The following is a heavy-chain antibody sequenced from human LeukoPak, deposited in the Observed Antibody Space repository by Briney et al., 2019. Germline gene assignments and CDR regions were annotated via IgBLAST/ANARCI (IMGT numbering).Heavy chain of an antibody. J-gene: IGHJ6*02. CDR3: ASWTPGIAVEGYYYYGMDV. Sequence: SVKVSCKASGGTFSSYAISWVRQAPGQGLEWMGGIIPIFGTANYAQEFQGRVTITADESTSTAYMKLSSLRSEDTAVYYCASWTPGIAVEGYYYYGMDVWGQGTTVTVSS. D-gene: IGHD6-19*01. V-gene: IGHV1-69*13. CDR2: IIPIFGTA. CDR1: GGTFSSYA.